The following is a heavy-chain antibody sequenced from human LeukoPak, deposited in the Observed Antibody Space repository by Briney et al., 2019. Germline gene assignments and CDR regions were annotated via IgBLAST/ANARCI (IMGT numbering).Heavy chain of an antibody. CDR3: ARVLGYCSSTSCWYYVDY. D-gene: IGHD2-2*01. V-gene: IGHV3-23*01. CDR1: GFTFSSYA. Sequence: GGSLRLSCAASGFTFSSYAMSWVRQAPGKGLEWVSAISGSGGSTYYADSVKGRFTISRDNSKNTLYLQMNSLRAEDTAVYYCARVLGYCSSTSCWYYVDYWGQGTLVTVSS. CDR2: ISGSGGST. J-gene: IGHJ4*02.